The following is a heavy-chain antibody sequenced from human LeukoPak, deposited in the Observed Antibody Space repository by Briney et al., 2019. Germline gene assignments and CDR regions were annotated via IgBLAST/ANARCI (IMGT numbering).Heavy chain of an antibody. J-gene: IGHJ3*02. CDR3: AGCSSSKCNDAFDI. D-gene: IGHD2-2*01. V-gene: IGHV3-7*01. CDR2: IKQDGSEK. Sequence: PGGSLRLSRAASGFTFSNYWVSGVRQAPGKGLEWVANIKQDGSEKYYVDSVKGRFTISRDNAKNSLYLEMNSLRAEDTAVYYCAGCSSSKCNDAFDIWGQGTMVTVSS. CDR1: GFTFSNYW.